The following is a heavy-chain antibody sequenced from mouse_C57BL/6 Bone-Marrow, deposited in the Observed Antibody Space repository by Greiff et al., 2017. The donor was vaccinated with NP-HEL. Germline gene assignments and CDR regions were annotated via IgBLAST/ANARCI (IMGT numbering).Heavy chain of an antibody. CDR1: GYTFTSYG. CDR2: IHPNSGST. CDR3: ARDDYGYPNYMDY. J-gene: IGHJ4*01. V-gene: IGHV1-64*01. D-gene: IGHD2-2*01. Sequence: QVQLQQPGAELVKPGASVKLSCKASGYTFTSYGMHWVKQRPGQGLEWIGMIHPNSGSTNYNELFKSKATLTVEESSSTANMQVSSLTSEDCAVYYCARDDYGYPNYMDYWGQGTSVTVSS.